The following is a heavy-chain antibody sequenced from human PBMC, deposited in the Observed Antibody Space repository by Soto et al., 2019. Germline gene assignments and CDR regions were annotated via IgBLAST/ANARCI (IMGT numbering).Heavy chain of an antibody. CDR2: MNPGSGDT. Sequence: ASVKVSCKASGFTFTGHYIHWVRQATGQGLEWMGWMNPGSGDTGYAQKFQGRVTMTRDISIATAYMELSSLRSDDTAIYYCARMATFGSLNWFDPWGQGTLVTVSS. CDR3: ARMATFGSLNWFDP. V-gene: IGHV1-8*02. D-gene: IGHD3-16*01. J-gene: IGHJ5*02. CDR1: GFTFTGHY.